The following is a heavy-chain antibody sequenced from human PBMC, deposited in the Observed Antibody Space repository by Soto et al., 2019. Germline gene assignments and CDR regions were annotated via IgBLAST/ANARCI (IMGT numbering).Heavy chain of an antibody. CDR1: GYSLTNYW. V-gene: IGHV5-51*01. CDR3: ATSPLRYFDWFDP. J-gene: IGHJ5*02. CDR2: IYPGDSDT. D-gene: IGHD3-9*01. Sequence: GESLKIACNVSGYSLTNYWIGWVRQMPGKGLEWMGIIYPGDSDTRYSPSFQGQVTISADKSISTAYLQWSSLKASDTAIYYCATSPLRYFDWFDPWGQGTLVTVSS.